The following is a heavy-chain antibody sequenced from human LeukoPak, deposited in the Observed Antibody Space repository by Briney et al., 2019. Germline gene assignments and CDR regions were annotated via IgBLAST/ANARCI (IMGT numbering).Heavy chain of an antibody. CDR2: IYYSGST. CDR1: GGSISSSSYY. V-gene: IGHV4-39*07. D-gene: IGHD2-15*01. J-gene: IGHJ4*02. CDR3: ARESRYCSGGSCYPFDY. Sequence: PSETLSLTCTVSGGSISSSSYYWGWIRQPPGKGLEWIGSIYYSGSTYYNPSLKSRVTISVDTSKNQFSLKLSSVTAADTAVYYCARESRYCSGGSCYPFDYRGQGTLVTVSS.